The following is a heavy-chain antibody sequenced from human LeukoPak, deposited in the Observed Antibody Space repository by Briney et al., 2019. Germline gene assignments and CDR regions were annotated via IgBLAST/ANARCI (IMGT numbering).Heavy chain of an antibody. CDR2: IYYSGST. J-gene: IGHJ4*02. D-gene: IGHD2-21*01. V-gene: IGHV4-39*07. CDR1: GGSISSSSYY. Sequence: PSKTLSLTCTVSGGSISSSSYYWGWIRQPPGKGLEWIGSIYYSGSTYYNPSLKSRVTISVDTSKNQFSLKLSSVTAADTAVYYCARDGAPSVMEDWGQGTLVTVSS. CDR3: ARDGAPSVMED.